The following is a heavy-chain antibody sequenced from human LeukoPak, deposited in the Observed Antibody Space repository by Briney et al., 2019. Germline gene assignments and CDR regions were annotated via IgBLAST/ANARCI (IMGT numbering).Heavy chain of an antibody. CDR3: ARGGSYFDY. CDR2: IIPIFDTT. D-gene: IGHD5-12*01. J-gene: IGHJ4*02. V-gene: IGHV1-69*05. Sequence: SVKVSCKASGGTFSSYAISWVRQAPGQGLEWMGRIIPIFDTTTYAQKFQGRVTITTDESTSTAYMALSSLRSEDTAVYYCARGGSYFDYWGQGTLVTVSS. CDR1: GGTFSSYA.